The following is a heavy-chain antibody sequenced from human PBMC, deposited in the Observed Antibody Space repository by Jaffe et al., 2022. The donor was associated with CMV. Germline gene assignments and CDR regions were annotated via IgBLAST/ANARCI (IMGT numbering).Heavy chain of an antibody. J-gene: IGHJ4*02. CDR1: GFSFSSHW. D-gene: IGHD2-15*01. CDR2: IDIDGSMT. Sequence: EVQLVESGGGLVQPGGSLRLSCAASGFSFSSHWMHWVRQGPGKGLVWVSRIDIDGSMTNYADSVKGRFTISRNNAKNTLYLQMNSLRAEDTAVYYCVRIHCSGGSCLDYWGQGTLVTVFS. V-gene: IGHV3-74*01. CDR3: VRIHCSGGSCLDY.